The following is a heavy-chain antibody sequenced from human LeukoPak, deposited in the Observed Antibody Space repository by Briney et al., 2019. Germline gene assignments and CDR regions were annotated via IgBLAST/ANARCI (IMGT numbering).Heavy chain of an antibody. CDR2: IYTSGST. CDR3: ARGIPGFSGLFYFDY. Sequence: SETLSLTCTVSGGSISSGIYYWSWIRQPAGKGLEWIGRIYTSGSTNYNPSLKSRVTISVDTSKNQFSLKLSSVTAADTAVYYCARGIPGFSGLFYFDYWGQGPWSPSPQ. J-gene: IGHJ4*02. V-gene: IGHV4-61*02. CDR1: GGSISSGIYY.